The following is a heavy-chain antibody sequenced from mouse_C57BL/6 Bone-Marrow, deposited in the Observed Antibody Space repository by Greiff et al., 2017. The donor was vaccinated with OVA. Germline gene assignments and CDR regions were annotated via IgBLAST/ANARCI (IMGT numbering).Heavy chain of an antibody. CDR3: TGITTVDY. D-gene: IGHD1-1*01. CDR1: GFTIKDDY. CDR2: IDPENGDT. Sequence: EVKLLESGAELVRPGASVKLSCTASGFTIKDDYMHWVKQRPEQGLEWIGWIDPENGDTEYASKFQGKATITADTPSNTAYLQLSSLTSEDTAVYYCTGITTVDYWGQGTTLTVSS. V-gene: IGHV14-4*01. J-gene: IGHJ2*01.